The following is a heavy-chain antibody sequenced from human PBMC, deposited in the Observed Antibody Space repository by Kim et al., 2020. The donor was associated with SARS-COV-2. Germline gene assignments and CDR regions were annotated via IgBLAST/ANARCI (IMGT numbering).Heavy chain of an antibody. V-gene: IGHV4-39*01. CDR3: ARPNTRYCSSTSCFNFDY. CDR2: IYYIGST. D-gene: IGHD2-2*01. Sequence: SETLFLTCTVSGGSISGSTYYWGWIRQPPGKGLEWIGSIYYIGSTYYNPSLKSRVTISVDTSKNQFSLKLSSVTAANTAVYYCARPNTRYCSSTSCFNFDYWGQGTLVTVSS. J-gene: IGHJ4*02. CDR1: GGSISGSTYY.